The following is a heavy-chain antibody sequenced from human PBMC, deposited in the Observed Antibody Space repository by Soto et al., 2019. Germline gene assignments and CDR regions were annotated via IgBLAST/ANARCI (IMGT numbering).Heavy chain of an antibody. CDR3: AGRLGGYCSSTSCYMGNWGRYYYYYMDV. CDR1: GASISDNTYY. J-gene: IGHJ6*03. V-gene: IGHV4-34*01. D-gene: IGHD2-2*02. Sequence: SETLSLTCPVSGASISDNTYYWSWIRQPPGKGLEWIGEINHSGSTNYNPSLKSRVTISVDTSKNQFSLKLSSVTAADTAVYYCAGRLGGYCSSTSCYMGNWGRYYYYYMDVWGKGTTVTVSS. CDR2: INHSGST.